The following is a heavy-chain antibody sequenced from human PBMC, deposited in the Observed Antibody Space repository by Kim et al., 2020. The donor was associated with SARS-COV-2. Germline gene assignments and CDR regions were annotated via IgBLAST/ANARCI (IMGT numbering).Heavy chain of an antibody. CDR1: GFTFSDYY. CDR3: ARLERVATMLGTESSGYYVDY. J-gene: IGHJ4*02. D-gene: IGHD3-22*01. V-gene: IGHV3-11*01. CDR2: ISSSGSSI. Sequence: GGSLRLSCAASGFTFSDYYMCWIRQAPGKGLVWVSYISSSGSSINYADSVKGRFTISRDNAKNSLYLQMNSLRAEDTAVYYCARLERVATMLGTESSGYYVDYWGQGTLVTVSS.